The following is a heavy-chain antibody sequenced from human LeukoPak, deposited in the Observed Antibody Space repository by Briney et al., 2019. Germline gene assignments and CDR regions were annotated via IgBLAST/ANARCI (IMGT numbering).Heavy chain of an antibody. V-gene: IGHV3-30-3*01. Sequence: PGRSLRLSCAASGFTFSSYAMHWVRQAPGKGLEWVAVISYDGSNKYYAASVKGRFTISRDNSKNTLYLQMNSLRAEDTAVYYCARVITVTTRYFDYWGQGTLVTVSS. D-gene: IGHD4-17*01. CDR3: ARVITVTTRYFDY. CDR1: GFTFSSYA. CDR2: ISYDGSNK. J-gene: IGHJ4*02.